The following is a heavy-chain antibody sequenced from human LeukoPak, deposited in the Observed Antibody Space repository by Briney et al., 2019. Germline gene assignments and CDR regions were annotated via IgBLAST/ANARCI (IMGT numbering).Heavy chain of an antibody. Sequence: GGSLRLSCAASGFTFSSYAMHWVRQAPGKGLEYVSAISSNGGSTYYANSVKGRFTISRDNSKNTLYLQMGSLRAEDMAVYYCARARYSSSLLFDYWGQGTLVTVSS. J-gene: IGHJ4*02. CDR3: ARARYSSSLLFDY. D-gene: IGHD6-6*01. CDR1: GFTFSSYA. V-gene: IGHV3-64*01. CDR2: ISSNGGST.